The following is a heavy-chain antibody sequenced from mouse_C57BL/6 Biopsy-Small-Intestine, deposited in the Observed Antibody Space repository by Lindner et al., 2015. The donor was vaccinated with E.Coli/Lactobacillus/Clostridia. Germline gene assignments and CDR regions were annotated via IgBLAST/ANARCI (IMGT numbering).Heavy chain of an antibody. Sequence: VQLQESGPELVKPGASVKISCKASGYAFSSYWMNWVKQRPGKGLEWIGQIYPGDGDTNYNEKFKGKATFTADTSSNTAYMQLSSLTTEDSAIYYCAKGQGGNYVAWLAYWGQGTLVTVSA. CDR1: GYAFSSYW. J-gene: IGHJ3*01. CDR3: AKGQGGNYVAWLAY. D-gene: IGHD2-1*01. CDR2: IYPGDGDT. V-gene: IGHV1-82*01.